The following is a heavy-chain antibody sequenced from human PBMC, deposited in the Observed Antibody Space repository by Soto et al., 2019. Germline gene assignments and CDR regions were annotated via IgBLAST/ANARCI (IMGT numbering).Heavy chain of an antibody. D-gene: IGHD3-10*01. CDR3: AKHPLPLLWFGEN. CDR2: ISGSGGST. J-gene: IGHJ4*02. CDR1: GFTFSSYA. Sequence: EVQLLESGGGLVQPGGSLRLSCAASGFTFSSYAMSWVRQAPGKGLEWVSAISGSGGSTYYADSLKGRFTISRDNSKNTLYLQMNSLRAEDTAVYYCAKHPLPLLWFGENWGQGTLVTVSS. V-gene: IGHV3-23*01.